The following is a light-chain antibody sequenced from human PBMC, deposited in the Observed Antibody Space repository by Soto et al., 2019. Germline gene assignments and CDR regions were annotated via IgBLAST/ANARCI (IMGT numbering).Light chain of an antibody. V-gene: IGKV3-11*01. CDR1: QSVDIY. CDR3: QQRKIWPPIT. J-gene: IGKJ5*01. Sequence: ETVLTQSPATLSLSPGERATLSCRASQSVDIYLAWYQQKSGQAPRLLIYDASNRATGIPARFSGSWSGTDFTLTISSLEPEDFAVYYCQQRKIWPPITFGQGTRLEIK. CDR2: DAS.